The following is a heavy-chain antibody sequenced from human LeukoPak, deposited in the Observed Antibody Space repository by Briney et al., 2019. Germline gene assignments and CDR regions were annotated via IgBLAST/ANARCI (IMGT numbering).Heavy chain of an antibody. D-gene: IGHD3-10*01. V-gene: IGHV5-51*01. CDR1: GYKFASSY. CDR3: ARQGGFGEFDP. J-gene: IGHJ5*02. Sequence: GESLKISCQGFGYKFASSYIAWVRQMPGKGLEWMGIIYPGDSDTRYSPSFQGQVTISADKSISAAYLQWSSLKASDTAMYYCARQGGFGEFDPWGQGTLVTVSS. CDR2: IYPGDSDT.